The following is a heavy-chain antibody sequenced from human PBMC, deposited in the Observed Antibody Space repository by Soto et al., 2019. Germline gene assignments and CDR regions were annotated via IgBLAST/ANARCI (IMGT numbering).Heavy chain of an antibody. CDR2: INYSGDT. V-gene: IGHV4-31*01. D-gene: IGHD6-13*01. Sequence: SETLSLTCTVSGGSIGSNSYYWSWIRQHPGRGLEWIGYINYSGDTYYNPSLESPVTISVDTSKNQFSLKLSSVTAADTAVYYCARAGSSWIFFDSWGHGTLVTVS. CDR1: GGSIGSNSYY. CDR3: ARAGSSWIFFDS. J-gene: IGHJ4*01.